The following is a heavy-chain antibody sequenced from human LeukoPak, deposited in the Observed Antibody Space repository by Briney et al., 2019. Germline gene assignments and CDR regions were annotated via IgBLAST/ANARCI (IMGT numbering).Heavy chain of an antibody. Sequence: AGGSLRLSCAASGFTFSRYSMNWVRHAPGKGLEWVASISSTSTFIYSADSVKGRFAISRDTAKNPLFLQMNSLRAEDTAIYYCARDYFDSSDYPQTYYYYYMDVWGKGTTVTVSS. CDR1: GFTFSRYS. CDR3: ARDYFDSSDYPQTYYYYYMDV. CDR2: ISSTSTFI. J-gene: IGHJ6*03. V-gene: IGHV3-21*01. D-gene: IGHD3-22*01.